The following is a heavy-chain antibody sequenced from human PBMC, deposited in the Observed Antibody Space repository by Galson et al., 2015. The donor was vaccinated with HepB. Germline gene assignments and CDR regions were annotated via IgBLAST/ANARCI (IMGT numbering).Heavy chain of an antibody. CDR3: ARHRQRLDSNWFDP. CDR2: IHNSGST. J-gene: IGHJ5*02. Sequence: TLSLTCNVSGVSISSGGYFWSWIRQHPGKGLEWIGYIHNSGSTFYNPSLKSRITLSVDTSQNQFSLNLNSLTAADTAVYYCARHRQRLDSNWFDPWGQGILVTVSS. V-gene: IGHV4-31*03. D-gene: IGHD6-25*01. CDR1: GVSISSGGYF.